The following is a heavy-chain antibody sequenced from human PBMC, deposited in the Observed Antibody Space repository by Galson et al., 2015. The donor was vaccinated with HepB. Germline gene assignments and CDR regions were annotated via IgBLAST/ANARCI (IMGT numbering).Heavy chain of an antibody. V-gene: IGHV3-30*18. CDR1: GFTFSSYD. CDR2: ISYDGSNK. D-gene: IGHD6-13*01. CDR3: AKRSQYSSSWGRTHYYYNYGMDV. Sequence: SLRLSCAASGFTFSSYDMHWVRQAPGKGLEWVAVISYDGSNKYYADSMKGRFTISRDNSKNTVYLQMNSLRAEDTAVYYCAKRSQYSSSWGRTHYYYNYGMDVWGQGTTVTVSS. J-gene: IGHJ6*02.